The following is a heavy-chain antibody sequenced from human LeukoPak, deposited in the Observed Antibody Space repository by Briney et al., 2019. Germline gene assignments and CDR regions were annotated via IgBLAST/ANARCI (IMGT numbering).Heavy chain of an antibody. D-gene: IGHD2-15*01. J-gene: IGHJ4*02. Sequence: PGGSLRLSCAASGFTFSSYAMTWVRQAPGKGLDWVSDINESGSKTDYADSVKGRFSISRDNSKNTLYRQMNNLRAEDTAVYYCANWARDCSGGYCYPDYWGQGTLVTVSS. V-gene: IGHV3-23*01. CDR2: INESGSKT. CDR3: ANWARDCSGGYCYPDY. CDR1: GFTFSSYA.